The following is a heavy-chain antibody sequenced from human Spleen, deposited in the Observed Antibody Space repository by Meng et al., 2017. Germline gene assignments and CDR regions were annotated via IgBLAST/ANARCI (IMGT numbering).Heavy chain of an antibody. J-gene: IGHJ4*02. CDR3: ARGEAVAGTFSYYFDY. V-gene: IGHV3-38-3*01. CDR1: GFTVSSNE. CDR2: ISGGST. Sequence: GESLKISCAASGFTVSSNEMSWVRQAPGKGLEWVSSISGGSTYYADSRKGRFTISRDNSKNTLHLQMNSLRAEDTAVYYCARGEAVAGTFSYYFDYWGQGTLVTVSS. D-gene: IGHD6-19*01.